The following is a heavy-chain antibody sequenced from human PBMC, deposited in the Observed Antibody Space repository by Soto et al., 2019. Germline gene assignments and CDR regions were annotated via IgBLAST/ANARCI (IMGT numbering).Heavy chain of an antibody. Sequence: EVQLVESGGGLVKPGGSLRLSCAASGFTFSSYSMNWVRQAPGKGLEWVSSISSSSSYIYYADSVKGRFTISRDNAKNSLYLQMNSLRAEDTAVYYCARAQDTEGGSPAFDIWGQGTMVTVSS. CDR3: ARAQDTEGGSPAFDI. V-gene: IGHV3-21*01. D-gene: IGHD2-15*01. CDR2: ISSSSSYI. J-gene: IGHJ3*02. CDR1: GFTFSSYS.